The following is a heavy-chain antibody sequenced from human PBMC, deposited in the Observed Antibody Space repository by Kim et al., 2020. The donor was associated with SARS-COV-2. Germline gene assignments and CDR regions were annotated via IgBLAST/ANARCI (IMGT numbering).Heavy chain of an antibody. D-gene: IGHD1-1*01. Sequence: EDAVKGRFTFSRDNNKNNLYLQLNSMRGEDTAVYYCAKVRRSERAEIDSWGQGTLVIVSS. J-gene: IGHJ4*02. V-gene: IGHV3-23*01. CDR3: AKVRRSERAEIDS.